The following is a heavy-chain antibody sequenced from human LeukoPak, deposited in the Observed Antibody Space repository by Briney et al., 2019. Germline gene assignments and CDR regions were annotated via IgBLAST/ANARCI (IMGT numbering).Heavy chain of an antibody. CDR1: GGSISSYY. Sequence: SETLSLTCTVSGGSISSYYWSWIRQPPGKGLEWIGYIYYSGSTNYNPSLKSRVTISVDTSKNQFSLKLSSVTAADTAVYYCARQGGGQYSSSPYGMDVWGQGTTVTVS. CDR3: ARQGGGQYSSSPYGMDV. V-gene: IGHV4-59*08. D-gene: IGHD6-13*01. J-gene: IGHJ6*02. CDR2: IYYSGST.